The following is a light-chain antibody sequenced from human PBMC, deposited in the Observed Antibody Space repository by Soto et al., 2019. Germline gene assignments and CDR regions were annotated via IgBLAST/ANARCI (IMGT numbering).Light chain of an antibody. Sequence: DIQMTQSPSTLSASVGDRVTITCRASQSISGWLTWYQQKPGRPPKLLIYEASKLESGVPSRFSGSESGTQFTLTLSSLQPDDYATYFCQQYKTYPWTFGQGTKVEIK. CDR1: QSISGW. V-gene: IGKV1-5*03. CDR3: QQYKTYPWT. J-gene: IGKJ1*01. CDR2: EAS.